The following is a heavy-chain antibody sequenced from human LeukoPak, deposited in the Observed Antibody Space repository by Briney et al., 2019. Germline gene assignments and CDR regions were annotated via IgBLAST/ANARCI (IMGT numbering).Heavy chain of an antibody. CDR2: ISYDGSNK. Sequence: GGSLRLSCAASGFTFSSYAMHWVRQAPGKGLEWVAVISYDGSNKYYADSVKGRFTISRDNSKNTLYLQMNSLRAEDTAVYYCARDSPTMGVVPAAVDYWGQGTLVTVSS. V-gene: IGHV3-30-3*01. CDR3: ARDSPTMGVVPAAVDY. CDR1: GFTFSSYA. D-gene: IGHD2-2*01. J-gene: IGHJ4*02.